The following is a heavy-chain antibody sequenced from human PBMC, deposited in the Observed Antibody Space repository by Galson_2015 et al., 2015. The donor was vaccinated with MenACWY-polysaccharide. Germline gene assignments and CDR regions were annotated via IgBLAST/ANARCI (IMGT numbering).Heavy chain of an antibody. J-gene: IGHJ5*01. CDR1: GGSVISDTDY. CDR3: AREPTYSGSFGWFDS. V-gene: IGHV4-61*01. D-gene: IGHD1-26*01. Sequence: LSLTCTVSGGSVISDTDYWGWLRQSPGKGLEWIGYMSYSGRGNQNPSLKSWVTVSIDTSKNQFSLRLNSVTAADTAMYYCAREPTYSGSFGWFDSWGPGTLVTVSS. CDR2: MSYSGRG.